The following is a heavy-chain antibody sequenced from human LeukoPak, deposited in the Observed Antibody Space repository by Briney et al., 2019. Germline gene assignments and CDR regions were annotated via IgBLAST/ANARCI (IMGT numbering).Heavy chain of an antibody. V-gene: IGHV3-74*01. J-gene: IGHJ4*02. CDR3: ARGGSCSGGNCKYTRKEIGY. CDR1: GFTFTTFW. Sequence: GGSLRLSCATSGFTFTTFWMHWVRQAPGKGLVWVARINHDGSSANYVDSVKGRFTISRDNAKNTVYLQMNSLRADDTAVYYCARGGSCSGGNCKYTRKEIGYWGQGTLVTVSS. D-gene: IGHD2-15*01. CDR2: INHDGSSA.